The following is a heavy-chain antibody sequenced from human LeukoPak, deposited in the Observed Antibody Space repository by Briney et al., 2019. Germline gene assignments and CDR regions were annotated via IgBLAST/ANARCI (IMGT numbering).Heavy chain of an antibody. CDR3: ARAAGCTDGGCYNHYYYYMDV. CDR1: GYSFTDHY. CDR2: INPSGGGT. J-gene: IGHJ6*03. Sequence: AAVKVSCKASGYSFTDHYMHWVRQTPGQGLEWMGIINPSGGGTTYAQRFQGRLTMTRDTSTSTDYMELSSLRSEDTAVYYCARAAGCTDGGCYNHYYYYMDVWGKGTTVTVSS. D-gene: IGHD2-8*01. V-gene: IGHV1-46*03.